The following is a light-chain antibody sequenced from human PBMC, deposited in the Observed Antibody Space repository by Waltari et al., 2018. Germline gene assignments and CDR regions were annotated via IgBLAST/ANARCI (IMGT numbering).Light chain of an antibody. CDR3: QQRNSYQWT. Sequence: IQLIQSPSSLSASVGDRVTLTCRASHCISNYLAWYQQKPGKAPKLLIYAASTLQSGVPSRFSGSGSGTDFTLTISSLQPEDFATYYCQQRNSYQWTFGQGTKVEIK. CDR1: HCISNY. V-gene: IGKV1-9*01. J-gene: IGKJ1*01. CDR2: AAS.